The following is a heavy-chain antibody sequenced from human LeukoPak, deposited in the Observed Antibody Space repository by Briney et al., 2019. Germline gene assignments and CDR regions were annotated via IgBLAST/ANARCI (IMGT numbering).Heavy chain of an antibody. CDR2: IYSGGST. J-gene: IGHJ5*02. Sequence: GGSLRLSCAASGFTVSSSYMSWVRQAPGKGLEWVSVIYSGGSTYYADSVKGRFTISRDNSKNTLYLQMNSLRAEDTAVYYCAREPVLLWFGPAWGQGTLVTVSS. V-gene: IGHV3-66*02. CDR3: AREPVLLWFGPA. D-gene: IGHD3-10*01. CDR1: GFTVSSSY.